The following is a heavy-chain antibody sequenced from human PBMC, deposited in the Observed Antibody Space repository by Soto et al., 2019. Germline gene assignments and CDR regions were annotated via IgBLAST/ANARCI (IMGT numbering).Heavy chain of an antibody. D-gene: IGHD6-13*01. Sequence: ASVKVSCKASGGTFSSYAIRWVRQAPGQGLEWMGGIIPIFGTANYAQKFEGRVTITADESTSTAYMALSSLRSEDTAVYYGARSYSSPNWFDPWGQGTTVTVSS. J-gene: IGHJ5*01. CDR2: IIPIFGTA. V-gene: IGHV1-69*13. CDR1: GGTFSSYA. CDR3: ARSYSSPNWFDP.